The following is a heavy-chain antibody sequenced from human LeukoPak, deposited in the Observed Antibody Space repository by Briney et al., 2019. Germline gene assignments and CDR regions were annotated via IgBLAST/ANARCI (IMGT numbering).Heavy chain of an antibody. CDR3: ARGGPRGLGSGSYSWFDP. Sequence: SETLSLTCAVSGGSISSSNWWSWVRQPPGKGLEWIGEIYHSGSTNYNPSLKSRVTISVDKSKNQFSLKLSSVTAADTAVYYCARGGPRGLGSGSYSWFDPWGQGTLVTVSS. J-gene: IGHJ5*02. D-gene: IGHD3-10*01. CDR2: IYHSGST. V-gene: IGHV4-4*02. CDR1: GGSISSSNW.